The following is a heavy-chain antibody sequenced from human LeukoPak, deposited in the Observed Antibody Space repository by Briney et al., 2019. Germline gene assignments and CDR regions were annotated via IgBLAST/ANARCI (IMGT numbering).Heavy chain of an antibody. CDR2: IIPMSETP. Sequence: SVKVSCKASGGTFSINAITWVRQAPGQGLEWMGGIIPMSETPKYTQKFQGRVTIATDESTNTAYMELSSLRSEDTAVYYCARGLGYCSGGSCLAFDYWGQGTLVTVSS. V-gene: IGHV1-69*05. J-gene: IGHJ4*02. CDR3: ARGLGYCSGGSCLAFDY. CDR1: GGTFSINA. D-gene: IGHD2-15*01.